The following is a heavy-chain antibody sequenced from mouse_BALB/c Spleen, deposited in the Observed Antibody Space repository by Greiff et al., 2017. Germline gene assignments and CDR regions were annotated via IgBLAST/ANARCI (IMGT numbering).Heavy chain of an antibody. Sequence: EVQGVESGGGLVQPKGSLKLSCAASGFTFNTYAMNWVRQAPGKGLEWVARIRSKSNNYATYYADSVKDRFTISRDDSQSMLYLQMNNLKTEDTAMYYCVRQSRLRRDYYAMDYWGQGTSVTVSS. D-gene: IGHD2-2*01. J-gene: IGHJ4*01. CDR1: GFTFNTYA. CDR2: IRSKSNNYAT. CDR3: VRQSRLRRDYYAMDY. V-gene: IGHV10-1*02.